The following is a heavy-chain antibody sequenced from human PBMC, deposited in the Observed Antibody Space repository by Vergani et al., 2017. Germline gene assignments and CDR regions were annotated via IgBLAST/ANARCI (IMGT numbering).Heavy chain of an antibody. D-gene: IGHD5-12*01. V-gene: IGHV3-74*01. Sequence: EVQLVESGGGLIHPGGSLRLSCEGSGFSFSGYWMHWVRQSPEKGLVWVSRIKSDGSITNYADSVKVRFTISRDNAKNTLYLEMNSLRGDDTAIYYCVRARCSGPCFMSNWFDSWGQGTLVTVSS. CDR2: IKSDGSIT. CDR3: VRARCSGPCFMSNWFDS. CDR1: GFSFSGYW. J-gene: IGHJ5*01.